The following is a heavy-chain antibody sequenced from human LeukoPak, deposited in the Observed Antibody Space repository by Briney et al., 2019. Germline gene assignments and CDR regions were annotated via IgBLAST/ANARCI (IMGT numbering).Heavy chain of an antibody. Sequence: GGSLRLSCAAPGFTFGSYEMNWVRQAPGKGLEWVSYISTSSSNIYYADSVKGRFTISRDNAKNSLYLQMNSLRAEDTAVYYCARGLTYYYNSGSYYFDHWGQGTLVTVSS. V-gene: IGHV3-48*03. J-gene: IGHJ4*02. CDR3: ARGLTYYYNSGSYYFDH. CDR1: GFTFGSYE. D-gene: IGHD3-10*01. CDR2: ISTSSSNI.